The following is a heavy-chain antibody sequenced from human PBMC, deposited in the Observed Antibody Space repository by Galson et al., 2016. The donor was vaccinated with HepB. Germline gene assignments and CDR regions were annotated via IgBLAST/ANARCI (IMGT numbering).Heavy chain of an antibody. D-gene: IGHD2-8*02. CDR1: GFPFSNYD. V-gene: IGHV3-23*01. J-gene: IGHJ2*01. CDR2: IRASGSDT. CDR3: SKSSVLVATRLLYFDV. Sequence: SLRLSCAASGFPFSNYDMRWVRQTPEKGLEWVSGIRASGSDTYYTHSVRGRFTIARDNSKTTLFLQMNSLTAEDTAVYYCSKSSVLVATRLLYFDVWGRGTRVTVSS.